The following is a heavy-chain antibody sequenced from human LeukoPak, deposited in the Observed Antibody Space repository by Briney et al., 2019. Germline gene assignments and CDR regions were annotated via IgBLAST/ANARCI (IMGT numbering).Heavy chain of an antibody. CDR3: ARARPQWLLRYYFDY. J-gene: IGHJ4*02. D-gene: IGHD3-22*01. V-gene: IGHV5-51*01. Sequence: LGESLKISCKGSGYSFTSYWIGWVRQMPGKGLEWMGIIYPGDSDTRYSPSFQGQVTISADKSISTAYLQWSSLKASDTAMYYCARARPQWLLRYYFDYWGQGTLVTVSS. CDR1: GYSFTSYW. CDR2: IYPGDSDT.